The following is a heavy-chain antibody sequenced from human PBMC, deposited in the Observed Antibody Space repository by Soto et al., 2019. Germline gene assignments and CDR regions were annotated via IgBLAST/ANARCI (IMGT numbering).Heavy chain of an antibody. D-gene: IGHD2-2*01. Sequence: PAETLACSFAVYGGSFSGYYWSWIRQPPGKVLELIGEINHSGTTNYNPSLKSRVTISVDTSKNKFSLKLSSVTAAETAVYYCASCSSTRRYGMAVWGQGTTVTVSS. CDR1: GGSFSGYY. CDR2: INHSGTT. CDR3: ASCSSTRRYGMAV. V-gene: IGHV4-34*01. J-gene: IGHJ6*02.